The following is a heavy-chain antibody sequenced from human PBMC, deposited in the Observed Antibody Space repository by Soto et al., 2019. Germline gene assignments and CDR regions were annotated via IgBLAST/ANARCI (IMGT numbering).Heavy chain of an antibody. J-gene: IGHJ6*03. CDR3: ARSEDINYSYYMYV. V-gene: IGHV4-31*03. D-gene: IGHD2-15*01. Sequence: QVQLQESGPGLVKPSQTLSLTCTVSGGSISSGGYYWSWIRQHPGKGLEWIGYIYYSGSTYHHPSLKSRITISIDTSKNQFSLKLSSVTAADTAVYFCARSEDINYSYYMYVWGKGTTVTVSS. CDR2: IYYSGST. CDR1: GGSISSGGYY.